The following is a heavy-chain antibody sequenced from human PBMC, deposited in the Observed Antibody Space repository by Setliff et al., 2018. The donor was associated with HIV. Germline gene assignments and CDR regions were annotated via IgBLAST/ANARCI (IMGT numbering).Heavy chain of an antibody. CDR1: GGSISSHY. D-gene: IGHD5-12*01. V-gene: IGHV4-39*01. CDR3: ARVQVGGYNFYFDY. Sequence: SETLSLTCSVSGGSISSHYWGWIRQPPGKGLEWIGSIYYSGSTYYNPSLKSRVTISVDTSKNQFSLKLSSVTAADTAVYYCARVQVGGYNFYFDYWGQGTLVTVSS. CDR2: IYYSGST. J-gene: IGHJ4*02.